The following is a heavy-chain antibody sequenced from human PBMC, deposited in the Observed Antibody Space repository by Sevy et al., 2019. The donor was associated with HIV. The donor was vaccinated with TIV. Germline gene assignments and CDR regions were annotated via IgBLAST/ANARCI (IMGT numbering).Heavy chain of an antibody. CDR1: GFTFSSYW. CDR2: INSDGSST. Sequence: GGSLRLSCAASGFTFSSYWMHWVRQAPGKGLVWVSRINSDGSSTSYADSVKGRFTISRDNAKNTRYLQMNSLRAEDTAVYYCARAQYYYDSSGYYPGGAFDIWGQGTMVTVSS. D-gene: IGHD3-22*01. CDR3: ARAQYYYDSSGYYPGGAFDI. V-gene: IGHV3-74*01. J-gene: IGHJ3*02.